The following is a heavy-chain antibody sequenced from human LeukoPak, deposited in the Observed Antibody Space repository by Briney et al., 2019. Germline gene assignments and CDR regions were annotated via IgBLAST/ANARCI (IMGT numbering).Heavy chain of an antibody. CDR3: ARVATMVRGSNGMDV. D-gene: IGHD3-10*01. CDR2: IYYSGST. CDR1: GGSISNYY. J-gene: IGHJ6*04. V-gene: IGHV4-59*01. Sequence: SETLSLTCTVSGGSISNYYWTWIRQPPGKGLEWIGYIYYSGSTNYNPSLRSRATISVDTSKKQLSLNLSSVTAADTALYYCARVATMVRGSNGMDVWGKGTTATVSS.